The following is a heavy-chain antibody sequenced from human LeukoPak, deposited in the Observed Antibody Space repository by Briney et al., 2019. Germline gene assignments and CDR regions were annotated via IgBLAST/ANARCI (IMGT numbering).Heavy chain of an antibody. CDR1: GFTFSSYG. Sequence: GGSLRLSCAASGFTFSSYGMSWVRQAPGKGLEWVANIKQDGREKYYVDSVKGRFTISRDNAKNSLYLQMNSLRAEDTAVYYCAREPFDYWGQGTLVTVSS. CDR3: AREPFDY. CDR2: IKQDGREK. V-gene: IGHV3-7*01. J-gene: IGHJ4*02.